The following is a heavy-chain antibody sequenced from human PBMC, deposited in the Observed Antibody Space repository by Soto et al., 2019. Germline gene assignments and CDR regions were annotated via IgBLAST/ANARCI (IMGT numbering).Heavy chain of an antibody. CDR2: IYYSGST. V-gene: IGHV4-59*08. D-gene: IGHD3-10*01. Sequence: QVQLQESGPGLVKPSETLSLTCTVSGGSISSYYWSWIRQPPGKGLEWIGYIYYSGSTNYNPSLKSQVTISVDTSKNQFTLKLSSVTAADTAVYYCARHNGSGFRVGAFDIWGQGTMVTVSS. CDR1: GGSISSYY. J-gene: IGHJ3*02. CDR3: ARHNGSGFRVGAFDI.